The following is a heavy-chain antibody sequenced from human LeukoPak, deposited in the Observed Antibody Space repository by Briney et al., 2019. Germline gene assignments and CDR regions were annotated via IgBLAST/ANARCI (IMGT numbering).Heavy chain of an antibody. V-gene: IGHV3-33*01. Sequence: GRSLTLSCAASGFTFSSNGMHWVRQAPGKGLEWVAVIWTDGSAKYYADSVKGRFTIHRDNSQNTLFLQMNSLSAEDTAVYYCARRSSGTSAFDIWGQGTLVTVSS. CDR2: IWTDGSAK. CDR3: ARRSSGTSAFDI. CDR1: GFTFSSNG. J-gene: IGHJ3*02. D-gene: IGHD1-26*01.